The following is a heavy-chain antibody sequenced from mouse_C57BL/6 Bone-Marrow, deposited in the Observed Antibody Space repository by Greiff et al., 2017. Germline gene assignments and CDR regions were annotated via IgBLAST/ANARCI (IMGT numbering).Heavy chain of an antibody. CDR3: ARVPYGNYGVRV. CDR1: GYTFTSYT. D-gene: IGHD2-1*01. V-gene: IGHV1-4*01. J-gene: IGHJ2*01. Sequence: QVQLQQSGAELARPGASVKMSCKASGYTFTSYTMHWVKQRPGQGLEWIGYINPSSGYTKYNQKFKDKATLTADKSSRTAYMQLSSLTSDDSAVYYCARVPYGNYGVRVWGQGTTLTVSS. CDR2: INPSSGYT.